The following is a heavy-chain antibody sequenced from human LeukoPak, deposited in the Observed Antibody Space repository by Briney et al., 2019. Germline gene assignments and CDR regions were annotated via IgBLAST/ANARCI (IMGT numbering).Heavy chain of an antibody. D-gene: IGHD1-26*01. CDR3: AKDNIGSGSYFDN. CDR2: ISGDATGT. Sequence: PGGSLTLSCAASGFTFDDYAMHWLRQAPGKGLEWVSLISGDATGTYYADSVKGRFTISRDNRKTSLYLQMNSLRTEDTAFCYCAKDNIGSGSYFDNWGQGTLVTVSS. J-gene: IGHJ4*02. V-gene: IGHV3-43*02. CDR1: GFTFDDYA.